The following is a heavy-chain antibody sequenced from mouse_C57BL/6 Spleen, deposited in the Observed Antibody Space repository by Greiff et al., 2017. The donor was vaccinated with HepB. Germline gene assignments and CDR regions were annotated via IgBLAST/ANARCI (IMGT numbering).Heavy chain of an antibody. V-gene: IGHV1-50*01. CDR2: IDPSDSYP. D-gene: IGHD4-1*01. J-gene: IGHJ2*01. CDR1: GYTFTTYC. Sequence: VQLQQPGAELVKPGASVKLSCKASGYTFTTYCMQWVNQRPGQGLEWIEEIDPSDSYPNYNQKFKGKATLTIDSSSSTAYMQLSRLTSDDSAVYYCARSELGPGYWGQGTTLTVSS. CDR3: ARSELGPGY.